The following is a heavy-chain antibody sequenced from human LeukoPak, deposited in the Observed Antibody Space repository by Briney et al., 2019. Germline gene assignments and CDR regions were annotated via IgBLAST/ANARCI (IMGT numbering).Heavy chain of an antibody. D-gene: IGHD4-17*01. V-gene: IGHV3-48*03. CDR2: IYSSGSTT. CDR1: GFTFSSYA. J-gene: IGHJ5*02. CDR3: VRGGYGDYGRGS. Sequence: GASLRLSCAASGFTFSSYAMSWVRQAPGKGLEWIAYIYSSGSTTYYADSVKGRFTVSRDNAKNSLYLQMNSLRVEDTAVYYCVRGGYGDYGRGSWGQGTLLTVSS.